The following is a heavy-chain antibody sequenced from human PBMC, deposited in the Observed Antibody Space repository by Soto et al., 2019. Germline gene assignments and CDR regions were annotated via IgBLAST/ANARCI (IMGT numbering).Heavy chain of an antibody. CDR2: IYHSGST. CDR3: ARDRAVSARGSFDY. V-gene: IGHV4-4*02. Sequence: QVQLQESGPGLVEPSGTLSLTSPVPGASVSSTNGGGWVRRPPGKGLEWIGEIYHSGSTYYNPSLKSRVTISVDKSKNQFSLRLSSVTAADTAVYFCARDRAVSARGSFDYWGQGTLVTVSS. CDR1: GASVSSTNG. J-gene: IGHJ4*02. D-gene: IGHD6-19*01.